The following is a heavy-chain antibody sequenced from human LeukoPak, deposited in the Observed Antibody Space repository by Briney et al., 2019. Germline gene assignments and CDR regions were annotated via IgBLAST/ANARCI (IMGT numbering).Heavy chain of an antibody. CDR2: INPQSGGT. D-gene: IGHD6-6*01. V-gene: IGHV1-2*02. CDR1: GYTFTANT. Sequence: VKVSCKASGYTFTANTLHWVRQAPGQGLEWMGWINPQSGGTNYAKNFQGRVTMTRDTSISTAYMELSSLRSDDTALYFCARVFEYSTSSLDFWGQGTLVADSS. J-gene: IGHJ4*02. CDR3: ARVFEYSTSSLDF.